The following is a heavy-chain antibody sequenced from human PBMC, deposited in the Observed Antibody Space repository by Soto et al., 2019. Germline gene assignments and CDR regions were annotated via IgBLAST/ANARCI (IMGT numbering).Heavy chain of an antibody. CDR1: GGSIRSYY. V-gene: IGHV4-59*08. D-gene: IGHD6-13*01. CDR3: ARPKTIGAAAGKGWFDP. Sequence: PSETLSLTCTVSGGSIRSYYWSWIRQPPGKGLECIGYIYYSGSTNYNPSLKSRVTISLDTSKNQFSLKLTSVTAADTAMYYFARPKTIGAAAGKGWFDPWGQGTLVTVSS. J-gene: IGHJ5*02. CDR2: IYYSGST.